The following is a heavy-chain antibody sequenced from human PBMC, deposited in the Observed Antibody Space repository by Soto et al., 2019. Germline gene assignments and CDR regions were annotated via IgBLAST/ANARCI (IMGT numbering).Heavy chain of an antibody. CDR1: GFTFENHA. CDR3: AKDSASSSSEYFRY. CDR2: IGWNSAKI. J-gene: IGHJ1*01. V-gene: IGHV3-9*01. D-gene: IGHD6-6*01. Sequence: EVQLVESGGDLVQPGRSLRLSCAASGFTFENHAMHWVRQVPGKGLEWVAGIGWNSAKIGYADSVKGRFSISRDNAKSSLYLEMNGLRIEDTALYFCAKDSASSSSEYFRYWGRGTLVTVSS.